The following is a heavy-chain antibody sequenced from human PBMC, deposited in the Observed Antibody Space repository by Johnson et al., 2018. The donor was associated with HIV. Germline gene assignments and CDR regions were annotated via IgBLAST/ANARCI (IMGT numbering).Heavy chain of an antibody. CDR2: IKSKTDGGTT. CDR3: ARSVGYYDSSGYYYVDAFDI. V-gene: IGHV3-15*01. Sequence: MLLVESGGGLVKPGGSLRLSCAASGFTFSNAWMSWVRQAPGKGLEWVGRIKSKTDGGTTEYAEPVKGRFTISRDNSKNTLYLQMNSLISEDTAVYYCARSVGYYDSSGYYYVDAFDIWGQGTMVTVSS. D-gene: IGHD3-22*01. CDR1: GFTFSNAW. J-gene: IGHJ3*02.